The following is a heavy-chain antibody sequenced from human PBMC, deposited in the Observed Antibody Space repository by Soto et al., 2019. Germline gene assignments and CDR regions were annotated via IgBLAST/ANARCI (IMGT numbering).Heavy chain of an antibody. Sequence: EVQLLESGGGLVQPGGSLRLSCAASGFTFSSCSMNWVRQAPGKGLEWVSSITGSGGNTYYADSVKGRFTISRDNSKNTLFLQVNSLRAEDTAIYYCAKSGRMIVVVGSVYYCDSWVQEPLVTVSS. CDR2: ITGSGGNT. D-gene: IGHD3-22*01. V-gene: IGHV3-23*01. CDR3: AKSGRMIVVVGSVYYCDS. J-gene: IGHJ4*02. CDR1: GFTFSSCS.